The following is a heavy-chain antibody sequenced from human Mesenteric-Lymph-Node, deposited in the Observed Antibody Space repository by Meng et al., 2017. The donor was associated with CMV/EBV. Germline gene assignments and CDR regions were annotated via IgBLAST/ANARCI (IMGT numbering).Heavy chain of an antibody. J-gene: IGHJ4*02. D-gene: IGHD2-21*01. V-gene: IGHV1-2*02. Sequence: ASVKVSCKASGYTFTGYYMDWVQQAPGQGLEWMGWINPNSGGTNYAQKLQGRVTMTTDTATSTAYMELRSLRSDDTAVYYCARSCAESLDDCYYFDSWGQGTLVTVSS. CDR2: INPNSGGT. CDR3: ARSCAESLDDCYYFDS. CDR1: GYTFTGYY.